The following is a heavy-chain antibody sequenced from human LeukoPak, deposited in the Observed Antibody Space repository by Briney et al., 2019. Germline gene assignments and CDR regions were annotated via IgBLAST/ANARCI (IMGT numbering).Heavy chain of an antibody. J-gene: IGHJ4*02. V-gene: IGHV3-9*01. D-gene: IGHD5-18*01. CDR3: AKLYGYSYGYIDF. CDR1: GFTFDDFA. CDR2: ISWNSGDI. Sequence: GGSLRLSCAASGFTFDDFALHWVRQAPGEGLEWVSGISWNSGDIGYADSVKGRFTISRDNAKNSLYLQMNSLRAEDTALYYCAKLYGYSYGYIDFWGQGTLVTVSS.